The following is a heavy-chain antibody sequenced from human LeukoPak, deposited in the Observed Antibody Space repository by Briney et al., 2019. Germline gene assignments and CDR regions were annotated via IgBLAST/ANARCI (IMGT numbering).Heavy chain of an antibody. D-gene: IGHD3-16*02. Sequence: GEFLKISCKGSGYSFTSYWIGWVRQMPGKGLEWMGIIYPGDSDTRYSPSFQGQVTISADKSISTAYLQWSSLRSEDTAVYYCATGGGEDYDYVWGSYRYKDYWGQGTLVTVSS. CDR1: GYSFTSYW. CDR3: ATGGGEDYDYVWGSYRYKDY. CDR2: IYPGDSDT. V-gene: IGHV5-51*01. J-gene: IGHJ4*02.